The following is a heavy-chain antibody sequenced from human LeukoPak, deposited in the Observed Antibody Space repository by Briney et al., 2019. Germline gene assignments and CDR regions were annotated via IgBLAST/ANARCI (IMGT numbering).Heavy chain of an antibody. Sequence: PSETLSLTCSVSGSSIASLNWWGWIRQPPGKGLEWIGYIYYTGSIYYNPSLKSRVTMSVDTSKNQFSLRLSSVTAADTAVYYCARGQYYYDSSGYYYNWFDPWGQGTLVTVSS. J-gene: IGHJ5*02. CDR1: GSSIASLNW. CDR2: IYYTGSI. D-gene: IGHD3-22*01. CDR3: ARGQYYYDSSGYYYNWFDP. V-gene: IGHV4-28*05.